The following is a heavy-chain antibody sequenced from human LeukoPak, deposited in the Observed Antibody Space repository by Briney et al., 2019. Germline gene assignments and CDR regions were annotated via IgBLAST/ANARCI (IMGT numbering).Heavy chain of an antibody. Sequence: SETLSLTCSVSGGSVSKYYWSWIRQPPGKGLEWIGYIYHSGSTNYNPSLNSRVTISVDTSRNQFSLKLSSVTAADTAVYYCARVSYSSGWEGDYWGQGTLVTVSS. CDR3: ARVSYSSGWEGDY. CDR2: IYHSGST. D-gene: IGHD6-19*01. V-gene: IGHV4-59*02. CDR1: GGSVSKYY. J-gene: IGHJ4*02.